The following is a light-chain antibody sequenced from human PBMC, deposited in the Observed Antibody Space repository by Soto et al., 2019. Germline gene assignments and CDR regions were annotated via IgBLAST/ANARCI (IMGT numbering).Light chain of an antibody. CDR2: GAS. V-gene: IGKV3-20*01. CDR1: QSVTSSS. J-gene: IGKJ4*01. Sequence: EIVLTQSPGTLSLSPGERATLFCRASQSVTSSSIAWHQQKPGQAPRCLIYGASSRATGIPDRFSASGSGTDFTLTISRLESEDSEVYYCQHYGSSPGLSFDGGTKVEIK. CDR3: QHYGSSPGLS.